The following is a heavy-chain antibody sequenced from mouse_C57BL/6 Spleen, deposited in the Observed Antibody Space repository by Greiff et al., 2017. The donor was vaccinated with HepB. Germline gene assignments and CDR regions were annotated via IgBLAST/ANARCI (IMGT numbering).Heavy chain of an antibody. CDR2: ISDGGSYT. J-gene: IGHJ2*01. CDR1: GFTFSSYA. Sequence: DVMLVESGGGLVKPGGSLKLSCAASGFTFSSYAMSWVRQTPEKRLEWVATISDGGSYTYYPDNVKGRFTISRDNAKNNLYLQMSHLKSEDTAMYYCAREYYYGSSAIDYWGQGTTLTVSS. D-gene: IGHD1-1*01. CDR3: AREYYYGSSAIDY. V-gene: IGHV5-4*01.